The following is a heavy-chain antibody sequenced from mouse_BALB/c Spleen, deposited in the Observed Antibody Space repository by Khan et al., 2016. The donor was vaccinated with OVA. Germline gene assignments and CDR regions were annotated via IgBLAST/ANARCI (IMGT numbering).Heavy chain of an antibody. J-gene: IGHJ3*01. V-gene: IGHV5-6*01. D-gene: IGHD4-1*01. Sequence: EVELVESGGDLVKPGGSLKLSCAASGFTFSSYSMSWVRQTPDKRLEWVATISSGGDYTYYQDNVKGRFTISRDNAKNTLYLQRSRLKSEETAIYFCASHLTGSFAYWGQGTLVTVSA. CDR1: GFTFSSYS. CDR2: ISSGGDYT. CDR3: ASHLTGSFAY.